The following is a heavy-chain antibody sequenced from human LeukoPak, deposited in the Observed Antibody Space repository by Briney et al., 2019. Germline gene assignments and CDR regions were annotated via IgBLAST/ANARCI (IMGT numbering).Heavy chain of an antibody. CDR1: GFTFSTFA. J-gene: IGHJ4*02. CDR2: IFPSGGEI. Sequence: GGSLRLSCAASGFTFSTFAMIWVRQPPGKGLEWVSSIFPSGGEIHYADSVGGRITISRDNSKSTLSLQMNSLRAEDTAIYYCATYRQVLLPFESWGQGTLVTVSS. CDR3: ATYRQVLLPFES. D-gene: IGHD2-8*02. V-gene: IGHV3-23*01.